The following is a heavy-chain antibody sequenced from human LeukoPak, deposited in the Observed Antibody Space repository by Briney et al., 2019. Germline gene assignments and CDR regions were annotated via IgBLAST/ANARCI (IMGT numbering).Heavy chain of an antibody. J-gene: IGHJ4*02. CDR1: GFTFSLYT. D-gene: IGHD2-8*01. V-gene: IGHV3-23*01. CDR2: ISGSGGST. Sequence: GGSLRLSCAASGFTFSLYTMNWVRQAPGKGLEWVSAISGSGGSTYYADSVKGRFTISRDSSKNTLYLQVNSLRVEDTAVYYCAKERESNGYFDYWGQGTLVTVSS. CDR3: AKERESNGYFDY.